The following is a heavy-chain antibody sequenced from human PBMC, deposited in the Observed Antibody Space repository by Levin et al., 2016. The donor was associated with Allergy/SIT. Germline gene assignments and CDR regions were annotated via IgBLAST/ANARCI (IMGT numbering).Heavy chain of an antibody. J-gene: IGHJ4*02. D-gene: IGHD3-3*01. CDR2: IYYTGSA. V-gene: IGHV4-30-4*01. Sequence: SETLSLTCTVSGDSTFSGDYYWTWIRQPPGMGLEWIGYIYYTGSAHYNPSLKTRVTISIDTSKNQFSLNLTSVTAADTAVYYCARASYDFWTDYWGQGTLVTVSS. CDR1: GDSTFSGDYY. CDR3: ARASYDFWTDY.